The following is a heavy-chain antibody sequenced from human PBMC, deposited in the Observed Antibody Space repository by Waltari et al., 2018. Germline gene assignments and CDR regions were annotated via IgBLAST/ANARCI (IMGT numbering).Heavy chain of an antibody. J-gene: IGHJ2*01. V-gene: IGHV3-74*01. CDR2: INRDGSTT. D-gene: IGHD3-10*01. CDR3: ARAQLTMARNLDL. CDR1: GFTFSSYW. Sequence: EVQLVESGGGLVQPGGSLGLSCVTSGFTFSSYWMHWVRQVPGKGLVWGSRINRDGSTTSYADSVKGRFTISRDNAKNTLYLQMNSLRADDTSVYYCARAQLTMARNLDLWGRGTLVTVSS.